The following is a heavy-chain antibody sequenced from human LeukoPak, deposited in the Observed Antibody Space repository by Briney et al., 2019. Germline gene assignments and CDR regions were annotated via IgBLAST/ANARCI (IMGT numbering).Heavy chain of an antibody. V-gene: IGHV4-59*12. CDR1: LDSTTSDF. CDR2: IHRSGSP. J-gene: IGHJ4*02. CDR3: AREILGGFNPGAY. D-gene: IGHD1-14*01. Sequence: SETLSLTCTVSLDSTTSDFWSWVRQPPGKDLEWIGEIHRSGSPNYNPSLQSRVTISIDRSRNQIVLELSSVTAADTAVYYCAREILGGFNPGAYWAQGTLVTVSS.